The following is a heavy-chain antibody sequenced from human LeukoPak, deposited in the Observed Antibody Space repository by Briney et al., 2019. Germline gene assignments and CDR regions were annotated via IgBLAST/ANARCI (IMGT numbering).Heavy chain of an antibody. CDR3: ATDRSVGVFDY. Sequence: GGSLRLSCAASGFTFSSYAMHWVRQAPGKGLEWVAVISYDGSNKYYADSVKGRFTISRDNSKNTLYLQMNSLRAEDTAVYYCATDRSVGVFDYWGQGTLVTVSS. D-gene: IGHD2-21*01. J-gene: IGHJ4*02. CDR2: ISYDGSNK. V-gene: IGHV3-30*04. CDR1: GFTFSSYA.